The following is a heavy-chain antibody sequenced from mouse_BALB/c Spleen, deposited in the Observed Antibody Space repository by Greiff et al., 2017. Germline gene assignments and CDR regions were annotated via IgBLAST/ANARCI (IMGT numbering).Heavy chain of an antibody. D-gene: IGHD2-1*01. V-gene: IGHV5-6*01. J-gene: IGHJ2*01. CDR3: ARHGGNYVYYFDY. Sequence: EVKVVESGGDLVKPGGSLKLSCAASGFTFSSYGMSWVRQTPDKRLEWVATISSGGSYTYYPDSVKGRFTISRDNAKNTLYLQMSSLKSEDTAMYYCARHGGNYVYYFDYWGQGTTLTVSS. CDR1: GFTFSSYG. CDR2: ISSGGSYT.